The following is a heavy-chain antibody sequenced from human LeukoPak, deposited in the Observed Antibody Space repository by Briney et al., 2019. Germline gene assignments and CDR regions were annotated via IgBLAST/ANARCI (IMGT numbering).Heavy chain of an antibody. Sequence: GGSLRLSCAASGFTVSSNYMSWVRQAPGKGLEWVSVIYSGGSTYYADSVKGRFTISRDNSKNTLYLQMNSLRAEDTAVYYCAKVAHYYDILTGYYKTPYFDYWGQGTLVTVSS. V-gene: IGHV3-66*01. D-gene: IGHD3-9*01. J-gene: IGHJ4*02. CDR1: GFTVSSNY. CDR2: IYSGGST. CDR3: AKVAHYYDILTGYYKTPYFDY.